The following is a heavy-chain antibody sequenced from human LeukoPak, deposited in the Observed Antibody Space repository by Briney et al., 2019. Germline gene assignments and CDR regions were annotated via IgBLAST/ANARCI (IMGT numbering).Heavy chain of an antibody. CDR2: IT. V-gene: IGHV4-39*07. Sequence: SETLSLTCTVSGGSISSSSYYWGWIRQPPGKGLEWIGSITYYNPSLKSRVTISVDTSKNQFSLKLSSVAAADTAVYYCARDQAAAGYYYYYYGMDVWGQGTTVTVSS. J-gene: IGHJ6*02. CDR3: ARDQAAAGYYYYYYGMDV. CDR1: GGSISSSSYY. D-gene: IGHD6-13*01.